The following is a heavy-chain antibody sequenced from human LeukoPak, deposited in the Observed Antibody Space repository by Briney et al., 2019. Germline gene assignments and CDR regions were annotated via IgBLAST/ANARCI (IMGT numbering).Heavy chain of an antibody. J-gene: IGHJ6*02. V-gene: IGHV3-9*01. D-gene: IGHD2-2*01. CDR1: GFTFDDYA. Sequence: GRSLRLSCAASGFTFDDYAMHWVRQAPGKGLEWVSGISWNSGSIGYADSVKGRFTISRDNAKNSLYLQMNSLRAEDTAVYYCARGVPAAIGPRYGMDVWGQGTTVTVSS. CDR3: ARGVPAAIGPRYGMDV. CDR2: ISWNSGSI.